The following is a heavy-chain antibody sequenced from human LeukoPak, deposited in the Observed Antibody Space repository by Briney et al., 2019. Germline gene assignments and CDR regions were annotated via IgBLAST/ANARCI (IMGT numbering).Heavy chain of an antibody. CDR3: ARENIGCTNGVCYSLFDY. Sequence: ASVKVSCKASGYTFTSYAMHWVRQAPGQRLEWMGWINAGNGNTKYSQEFQGRVTITRDTSASTAYMELSSLRSEDMAVYYCARENIGCTNGVCYSLFDYWGQGTLVTVSS. CDR1: GYTFTSYA. J-gene: IGHJ4*02. D-gene: IGHD2-8*01. CDR2: INAGNGNT. V-gene: IGHV1-3*03.